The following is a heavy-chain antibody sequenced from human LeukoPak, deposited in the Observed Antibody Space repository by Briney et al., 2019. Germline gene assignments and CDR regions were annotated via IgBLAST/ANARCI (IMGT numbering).Heavy chain of an antibody. CDR2: IYTSGST. Sequence: PSETLSLTCTVSGGSISSGSYYWSWIRQPAGKGLEWIGRIYTSGSTNYNPSLKSRVTISVDTSKNQFSLKLSTVTAADTAVYYCARGDYYGSGTYYKKTVDYWGQGTLVTVSS. D-gene: IGHD3-10*01. CDR1: GGSISSGSYY. V-gene: IGHV4-61*02. CDR3: ARGDYYGSGTYYKKTVDY. J-gene: IGHJ4*02.